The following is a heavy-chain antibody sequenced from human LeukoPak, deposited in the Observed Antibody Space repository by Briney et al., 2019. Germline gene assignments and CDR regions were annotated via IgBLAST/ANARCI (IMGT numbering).Heavy chain of an antibody. CDR3: ARRWVVTGIFCFDH. CDR2: VYPSGGT. D-gene: IGHD2-21*02. J-gene: IGHJ4*02. CDR1: GGSISTYY. V-gene: IGHV4-4*09. Sequence: SETLSLTCTASGGSISTYYWSWIRQPPGKGLEWIGYVYPSGGTKYNPCLKSGVTISLETSKNRFSLRLTSVTAADTAVYYCARRWVVTGIFCFDHWGQGTPVTVSS.